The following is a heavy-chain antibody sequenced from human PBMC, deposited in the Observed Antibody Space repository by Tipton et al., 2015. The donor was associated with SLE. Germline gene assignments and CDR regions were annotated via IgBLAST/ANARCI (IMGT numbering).Heavy chain of an antibody. CDR2: IFYSGSA. V-gene: IGHV4-59*08. D-gene: IGHD3-10*01. J-gene: IGHJ6*02. Sequence: TLSLTCTVSGGFISDFYWTWIRQSPGNSLEWIGHIFYSGSADYNPSLKKSATISVDTSKNQFSLKLTSVTASDTAVSYCASHKSGSAMPRYHYYGLDVRGLGSSVSVSS. CDR1: GGFISDFY. CDR3: ASHKSGSAMPRYHYYGLDV.